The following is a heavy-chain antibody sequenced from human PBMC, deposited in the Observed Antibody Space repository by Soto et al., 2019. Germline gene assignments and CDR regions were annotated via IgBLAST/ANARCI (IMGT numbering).Heavy chain of an antibody. V-gene: IGHV3-21*01. CDR1: GFTFSSYS. D-gene: IGHD3-22*01. CDR3: ARDPEYYDSSGPFDY. J-gene: IGHJ4*02. Sequence: GGSLRLSCAASGFTFSSYSMNWVRQAPGKGLEWVSSISSSSSYIYYADSVKGRFTISRDNAKNSLYLQMNSLRAEDTAVYYCARDPEYYDSSGPFDYWGQGTLVTLS. CDR2: ISSSSSYI.